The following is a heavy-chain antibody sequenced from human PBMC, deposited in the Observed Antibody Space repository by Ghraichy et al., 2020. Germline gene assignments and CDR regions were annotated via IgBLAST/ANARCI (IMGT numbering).Heavy chain of an antibody. J-gene: IGHJ4*02. D-gene: IGHD4-23*01. CDR3: ITALVPGSGKVWASVFDY. V-gene: IGHV3-15*01. CDR1: GFTFSNAW. Sequence: GESLNISCAASGFTFSNAWMSWVRQAPGKGLEWVGRIKSKTDSGTTDYAAPVKDRFTISRDDSKNTLYLQMNSLKTEDTAVYYCITALVPGSGKVWASVFDYWGQGTLVTVSS. CDR2: IKSKTDSGTT.